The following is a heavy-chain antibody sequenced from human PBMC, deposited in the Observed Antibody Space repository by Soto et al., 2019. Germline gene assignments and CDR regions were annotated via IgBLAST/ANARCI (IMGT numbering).Heavy chain of an antibody. CDR2: ISAYNGNT. CDR3: ARDPGDPGYSSGWSSPYFDY. CDR1: GYTFTSYG. V-gene: IGHV1-18*01. J-gene: IGHJ4*02. Sequence: ASVKVSCKASGYTFTSYGISWVRQAPGQGLEWMGWISAYNGNTNYAQKLQGRVTMTTDTSTSTAYMELRSLRSDDTAVYYFARDPGDPGYSSGWSSPYFDYWGQGTLVTV. D-gene: IGHD6-19*01.